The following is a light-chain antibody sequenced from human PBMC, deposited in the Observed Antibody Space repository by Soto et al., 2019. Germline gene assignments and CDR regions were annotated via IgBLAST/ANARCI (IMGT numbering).Light chain of an antibody. CDR2: AAS. CDR1: QSISSW. J-gene: IGKJ5*01. CDR3: QQSYRTPPIT. V-gene: IGKV1-39*01. Sequence: DIQMTQSPSTLSASVGDRVTITCRPSQSISSWLAWYQQKTPKAPKLLIYAASSLQSGVPSRFSGSGSGTDFTLTISSLQHEDFATSYCQQSYRTPPITFGQGTRLEIK.